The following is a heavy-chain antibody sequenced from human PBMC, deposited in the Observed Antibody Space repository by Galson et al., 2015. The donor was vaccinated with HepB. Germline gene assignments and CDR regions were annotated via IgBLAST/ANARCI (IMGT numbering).Heavy chain of an antibody. J-gene: IGHJ4*02. CDR2: YNGNT. Sequence: YNGNTHYAQNLQDRVTMTTDTSTTTAYMELRSLTSDGTAVYYCAREMGDPDYGGYGKYYLDYWGQGTLVTVSS. V-gene: IGHV1-18*01. CDR3: AREMGDPDYGGYGKYYLDY. D-gene: IGHD4-17*01.